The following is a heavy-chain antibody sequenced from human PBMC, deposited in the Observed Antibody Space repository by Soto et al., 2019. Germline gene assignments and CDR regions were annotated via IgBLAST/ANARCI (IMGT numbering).Heavy chain of an antibody. V-gene: IGHV6-1*01. CDR3: ARQLRYCSGGRCYNSFDP. CDR1: GDSVSGNSAA. CDR2: TYYRSKWYY. J-gene: IGHJ5*02. D-gene: IGHD2-15*01. Sequence: QVQLQQSGPGLVKPSQTLSLTCAISGDSVSGNSAAWNWIRQSPSRGLEWLGRTYYRSKWYYEYAVSVKSRITINPDTSKNQFSLLLNSVTPEDTAVYYCARQLRYCSGGRCYNSFDPWGQGTLVTVSS.